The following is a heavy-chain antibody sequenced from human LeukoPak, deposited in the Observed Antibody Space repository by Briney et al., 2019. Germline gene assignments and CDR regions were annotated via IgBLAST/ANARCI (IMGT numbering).Heavy chain of an antibody. J-gene: IGHJ4*02. Sequence: ASVKVSCKASGYTFTGYYMHWVRQAPGQGLEWMGWINPNSGGTNYAQKFQGRVTMTRDTSISTAYMELSRLRSDDTAVYYCARADVSYYYGSGSYWYYFDYWGQGTLVTVSS. CDR3: ARADVSYYYGSGSYWYYFDY. CDR1: GYTFTGYY. V-gene: IGHV1-2*02. D-gene: IGHD3-10*01. CDR2: INPNSGGT.